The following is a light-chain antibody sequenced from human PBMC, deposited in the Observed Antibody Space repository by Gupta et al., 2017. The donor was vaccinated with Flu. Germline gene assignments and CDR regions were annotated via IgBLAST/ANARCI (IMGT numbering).Light chain of an antibody. J-gene: IGKJ1*01. Sequence: DIQMTQSPSSLSASVGDRVTIPCRASQSMSRYLDWYQQKPGKAPKFLIYAASSVQSGVPSRFSGSGSGTDFTLTISRPQPEDFATYYCQQRDSTPRTFGQGTKVEIK. V-gene: IGKV1-39*01. CDR3: QQRDSTPRT. CDR2: AAS. CDR1: QSMSRY.